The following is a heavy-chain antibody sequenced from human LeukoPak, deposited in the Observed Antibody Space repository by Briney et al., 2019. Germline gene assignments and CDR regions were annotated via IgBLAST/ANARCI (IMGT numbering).Heavy chain of an antibody. D-gene: IGHD2-15*01. Sequence: GGSLRLSCAASGFTFSSYEMNWVRQAPGKGLEWVSYISSSGSTIYYADSVKGRFTISRDNAKNSLYLQMNSLRAEDTTVYYCAKDFSMGYCSGGSCYDDPYYFDYWGQGTLVTVSS. CDR3: AKDFSMGYCSGGSCYDDPYYFDY. CDR1: GFTFSSYE. CDR2: ISSSGSTI. V-gene: IGHV3-48*03. J-gene: IGHJ4*02.